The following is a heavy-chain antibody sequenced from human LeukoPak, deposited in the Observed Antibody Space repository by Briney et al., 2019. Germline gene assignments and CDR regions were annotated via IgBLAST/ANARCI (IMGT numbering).Heavy chain of an antibody. J-gene: IGHJ4*02. V-gene: IGHV5-51*01. D-gene: IGHD2-21*02. Sequence: GESLKISCKGSGYSFTSYWIGWVRQMPGKGLEWLGIIYPGDSDTRYSPSSQGQVTISADKSISTAYLQWSSLKASDTAMYYCAREGVRAYCGGDCYSDWGQGTLVTVSS. CDR2: IYPGDSDT. CDR1: GYSFTSYW. CDR3: AREGVRAYCGGDCYSD.